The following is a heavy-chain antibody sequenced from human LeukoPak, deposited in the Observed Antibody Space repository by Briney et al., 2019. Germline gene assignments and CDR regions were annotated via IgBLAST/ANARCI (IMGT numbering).Heavy chain of an antibody. CDR2: IIPIFGTA. CDR3: AGTNTYYDFWSGYYPAPIFDY. CDR1: GYTFTSYG. J-gene: IGHJ4*02. V-gene: IGHV1-69*06. Sequence: SVKVSCKASGYTFTSYGISWVRQAPGQGLEWMGGIIPIFGTANYAQKFQGRVTITADKSTSTAYMELSSLRSEDTAVYYCAGTNTYYDFWSGYYPAPIFDYWGQGTLVTVSS. D-gene: IGHD3-3*01.